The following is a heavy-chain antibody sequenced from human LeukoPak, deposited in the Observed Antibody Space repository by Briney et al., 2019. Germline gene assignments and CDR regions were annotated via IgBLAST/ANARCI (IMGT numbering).Heavy chain of an antibody. CDR3: ARGGGAARPRYFDL. J-gene: IGHJ2*01. CDR1: GASFSNYY. D-gene: IGHD6-6*01. CDR2: MNQSGRA. Sequence: SETLSLTCAVHGASFSNYYWGWVRQPPGKGLEWIGEMNQSGRANYNPSLKSRVTLSVDTSKNQFSLKLDSVTAADTAVYYCARGGGAARPRYFDLWGRGTLVTVSS. V-gene: IGHV4-34*01.